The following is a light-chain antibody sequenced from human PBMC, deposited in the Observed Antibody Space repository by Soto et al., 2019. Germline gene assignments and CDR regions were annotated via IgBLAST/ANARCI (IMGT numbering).Light chain of an antibody. J-gene: IGLJ2*01. CDR2: EVT. Sequence: QSALTQPASVSGSLGQSITISCTGTSSDVGGYNFVSWYQLHPGKAPKLMIFEVTYRPSGVSNRFSGSKSGSTASLTISGLQAEDEADYYCSSYTSSSTLVFGGGTKVTVL. V-gene: IGLV2-14*01. CDR3: SSYTSSSTLV. CDR1: SSDVGGYNF.